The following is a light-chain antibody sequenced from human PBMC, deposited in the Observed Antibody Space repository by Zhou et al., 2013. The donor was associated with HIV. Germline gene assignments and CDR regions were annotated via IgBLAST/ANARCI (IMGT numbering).Light chain of an antibody. J-gene: IGKJ3*01. CDR1: QSISNY. CDR3: QQHDSLPLT. Sequence: DIQMTQSPSSLSASIGDRVTMTCRASQSISNYLNWYQQKPGKAPKLLIYEGSTLETGVPSRFSGSGSGTDFTFTISSLQPEDIAVYYCQQHDSLPLTFGPGTKVEIK. V-gene: IGKV1-33*01. CDR2: EGS.